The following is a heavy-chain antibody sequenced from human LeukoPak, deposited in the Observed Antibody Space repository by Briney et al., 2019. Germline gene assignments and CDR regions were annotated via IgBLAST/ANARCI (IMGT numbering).Heavy chain of an antibody. CDR3: ARGPALSPRGVTWGDV. Sequence: SETLSLTCAVYGGSFSGYYWSWIRQPPGKGLEWIGEINHSGSTNYNPSLKSRVTISVDTSKNQFSLKLSSVTAADTAVYYCARGPALSPRGVTWGDVWGKGTTVTVSS. V-gene: IGHV4-34*01. CDR2: INHSGST. J-gene: IGHJ6*04. CDR1: GGSFSGYY. D-gene: IGHD2-21*02.